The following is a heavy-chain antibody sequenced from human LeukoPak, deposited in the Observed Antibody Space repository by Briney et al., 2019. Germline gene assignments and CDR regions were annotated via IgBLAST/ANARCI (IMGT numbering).Heavy chain of an antibody. D-gene: IGHD2-8*02. J-gene: IGHJ4*02. CDR3: ARDLHCAGGECYYGLMY. CDR1: GFTFSSYG. CDR2: ISYDGSNK. Sequence: PGRSLRLSCAASGFTFSSYGMHWVRQAPGKGLEWVAVISYDGSNKYYADSVKGRFTISRDNSKSTLYVQMNSLRVEDTAVYYCARDLHCAGGECYYGLMYWGQGTLVVVSS. V-gene: IGHV3-30*03.